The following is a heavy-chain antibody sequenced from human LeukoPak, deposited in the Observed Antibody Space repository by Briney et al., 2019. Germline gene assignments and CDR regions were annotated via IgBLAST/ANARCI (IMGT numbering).Heavy chain of an antibody. D-gene: IGHD3-22*01. CDR2: ISYDGSNK. J-gene: IGHJ4*02. CDR3: ARDVLGGITMKDVQDY. V-gene: IGHV3-30*04. Sequence: PGGSLRLSCAASGFTFSSYAMHWVRQAPGKGLEWVAVISYDGSNKYYADSVKGRFTISRDNSKNTLYLQMNSLRAEDTAVYYCARDVLGGITMKDVQDYWGQGTLVTVSS. CDR1: GFTFSSYA.